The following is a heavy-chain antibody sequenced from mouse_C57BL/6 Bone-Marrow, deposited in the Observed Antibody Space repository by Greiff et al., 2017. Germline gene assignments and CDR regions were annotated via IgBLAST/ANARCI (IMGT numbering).Heavy chain of an antibody. CDR2: INPGSGGT. Sequence: QVQLQQSGAELVRPGTSVKVSCKASGYAFTNYLLEWVKQRPGQGLEWIGVINPGSGGTNYNEKFKGKATLTADKSSSTAYMQLSSLTSEDSAVYFCARAGYWYFDVWGTGTTVTVSS. CDR3: ARAGYWYFDV. J-gene: IGHJ1*03. V-gene: IGHV1-54*01. CDR1: GYAFTNYL.